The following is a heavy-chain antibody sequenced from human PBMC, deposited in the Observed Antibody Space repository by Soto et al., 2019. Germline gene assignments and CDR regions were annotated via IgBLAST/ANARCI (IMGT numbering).Heavy chain of an antibody. J-gene: IGHJ4*02. CDR2: IDPSDSYT. CDR1: GYSFTSYW. CDR3: ATTTGPVLRYFDWLLY. D-gene: IGHD3-9*01. Sequence: LGESLKISCKGSGYSFTSYWISWVRQMPGKGLEWMGRIDPSDSYTNYSPSFQGHVTISADKSISTAYLQWSSLKASDTAMYYCATTTGPVLRYFDWLLYWGQGTLVTVSS. V-gene: IGHV5-10-1*01.